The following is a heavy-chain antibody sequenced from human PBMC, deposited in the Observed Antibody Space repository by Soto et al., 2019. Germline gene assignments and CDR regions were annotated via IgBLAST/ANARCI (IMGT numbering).Heavy chain of an antibody. Sequence: SETLSLTCTVSGASISSGDYFWGWIRQSPGKGLEWIGYIYDSGSSYYNPSLKSRVTMSVDTSKNQFSLKLRSVTAADTAVYYCAREKGYISGPKNFDYWGQGTLVTVSS. J-gene: IGHJ4*02. D-gene: IGHD5-12*01. V-gene: IGHV4-30-4*01. CDR3: AREKGYISGPKNFDY. CDR1: GASISSGDYF. CDR2: IYDSGSS.